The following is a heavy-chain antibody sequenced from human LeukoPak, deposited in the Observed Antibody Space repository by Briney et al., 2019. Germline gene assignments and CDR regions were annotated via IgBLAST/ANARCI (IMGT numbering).Heavy chain of an antibody. D-gene: IGHD6-19*01. J-gene: IGHJ6*02. CDR2: ISWDSRNI. CDR1: GFTFDDYA. Sequence: GGSLRLSCAASGFTFDDYAMFWVRQAPGKGLEWVSGISWDSRNIGYAASVRGRFTTSRDNGKNSLYLQMNSLRPDDTALYYCARGNRDTSGFYFYYGMDVWGPGSTVTVSS. V-gene: IGHV3-9*01. CDR3: ARGNRDTSGFYFYYGMDV.